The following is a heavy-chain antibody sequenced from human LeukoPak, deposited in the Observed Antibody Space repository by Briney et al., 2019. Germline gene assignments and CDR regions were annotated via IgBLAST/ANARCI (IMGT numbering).Heavy chain of an antibody. J-gene: IGHJ5*02. CDR3: PRAPMVRGVAHYNWLDP. CDR2: ISAYNGNT. V-gene: IGHV1-18*04. Sequence: ASVKVSCKGSGYTFTSYGISWVRQAPGQGLEWMGWISAYNGNTNYAQKLQGRVTMTPDPSTSTAYMELRSLRSDDTAVYYCPRAPMVRGVAHYNWLDPWGQGTLVTVSS. CDR1: GYTFTSYG. D-gene: IGHD3-10*01.